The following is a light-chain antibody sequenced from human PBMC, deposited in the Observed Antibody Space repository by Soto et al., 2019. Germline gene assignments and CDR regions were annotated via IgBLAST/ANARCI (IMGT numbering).Light chain of an antibody. CDR1: QAISGY. J-gene: IGKJ1*01. CDR3: QQSYSSPRT. CDR2: GAS. Sequence: DVQMTQSPSSLSASVGDIVTISCRAIQAISGYVNWSQQTPGEAPKLLIYGASSLQSGVPSRYSGSGSGTEFTLTISSLQPEDFATYYCQQSYSSPRTCGQGTRVEIK. V-gene: IGKV1-39*01.